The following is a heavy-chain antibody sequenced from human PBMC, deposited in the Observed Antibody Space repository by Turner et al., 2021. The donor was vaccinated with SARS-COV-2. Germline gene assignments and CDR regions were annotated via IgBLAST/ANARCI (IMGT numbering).Heavy chain of an antibody. J-gene: IGHJ6*02. CDR1: GYSLTELS. D-gene: IGHD6-19*01. CDR2: FDPEDGET. Sequence: QVQLVQSGAEVKKPGASVKVSCKVSGYSLTELSMHLVRQAPGKGLEWMGGFDPEDGETIYAQKFQGSVTMTEDTSTDTAYMELSSLRSEDTAVYYCATGVAVAGTPSEYYYYYGMDVWGQGTTVTVSS. V-gene: IGHV1-24*01. CDR3: ATGVAVAGTPSEYYYYYGMDV.